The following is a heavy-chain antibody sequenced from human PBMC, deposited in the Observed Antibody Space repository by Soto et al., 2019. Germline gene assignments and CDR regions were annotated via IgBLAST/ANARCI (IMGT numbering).Heavy chain of an antibody. Sequence: EVQLVQSGAEVKKPGATVKISCKVSGYTFTDYYMHWVQQAPGKGLEWMGLVDPEDGETIYAEKFQGRVTITADTSTDTAYMELSSLRSEDTAVYYCATKAPSLYIAAAGPGHAFDIWGQGTMVTVSS. CDR1: GYTFTDYY. CDR3: ATKAPSLYIAAAGPGHAFDI. V-gene: IGHV1-69-2*01. J-gene: IGHJ3*02. CDR2: VDPEDGET. D-gene: IGHD6-13*01.